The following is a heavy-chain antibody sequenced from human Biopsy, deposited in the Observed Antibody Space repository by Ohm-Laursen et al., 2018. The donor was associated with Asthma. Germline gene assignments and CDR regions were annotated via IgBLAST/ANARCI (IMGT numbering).Heavy chain of an antibody. D-gene: IGHD3-10*01. CDR1: DYTFNSAG. V-gene: IGHV1-18*01. CDR3: ARAVDYSHYYGIDV. J-gene: IGHJ6*02. CDR2: ISVYNGNT. Sequence: ASVKVSCKTSDYTFNSAGITWVRQAPGQGLEWMGWISVYNGNTKVAQKLQDRVTMITDTSTSTACMELRSLRSDDTAVYFCARAVDYSHYYGIDVWGQGTTVTVS.